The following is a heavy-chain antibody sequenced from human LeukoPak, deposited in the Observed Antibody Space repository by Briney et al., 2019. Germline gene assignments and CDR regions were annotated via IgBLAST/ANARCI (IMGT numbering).Heavy chain of an antibody. Sequence: GGSLRPSCAASGFTFSSYAMSWVRQAPGKGLEWVSAISGSGGSTYYADSVKGRFTISRDNSKNTLYLQMNSLRADDTAVYYCARSRWLDAFDYWGQGTLVTVSS. D-gene: IGHD6-19*01. J-gene: IGHJ4*02. CDR3: ARSRWLDAFDY. CDR1: GFTFSSYA. CDR2: ISGSGGST. V-gene: IGHV3-23*01.